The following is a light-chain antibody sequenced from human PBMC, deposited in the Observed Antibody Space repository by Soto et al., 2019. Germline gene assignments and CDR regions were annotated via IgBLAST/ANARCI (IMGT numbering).Light chain of an antibody. CDR1: QSISSW. J-gene: IGKJ4*01. Sequence: DIQMTQSPSTLSASVGDRVTITCRASQSISSWLAWYQQKPGKAPTLLIYKASSLESGVPSRFSGSGSGTEFTLTISSLQPDDFATYYCQQYNSYPTFGGGTQVEIK. CDR2: KAS. CDR3: QQYNSYPT. V-gene: IGKV1-5*03.